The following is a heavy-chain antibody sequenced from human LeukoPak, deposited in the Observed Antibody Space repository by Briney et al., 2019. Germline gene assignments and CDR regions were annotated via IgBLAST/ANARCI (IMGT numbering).Heavy chain of an antibody. V-gene: IGHV4-61*01. Sequence: SETLSLTCTVSGGSVSTISHFWDWVRQPPGKGLEWIGYIYYSGSTNYNPSLKSRVTISVDTSKNQFSLKLSSVTAADTAVYYCARAVGDCTGGVCFLYYYYYMDVWGKGTTVTVSS. J-gene: IGHJ6*03. CDR1: GGSVSTISHF. CDR3: ARAVGDCTGGVCFLYYYYYMDV. CDR2: IYYSGST. D-gene: IGHD2-8*02.